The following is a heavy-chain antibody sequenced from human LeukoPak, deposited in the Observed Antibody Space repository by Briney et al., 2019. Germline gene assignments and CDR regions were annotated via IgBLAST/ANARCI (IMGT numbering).Heavy chain of an antibody. V-gene: IGHV3-74*01. D-gene: IGHD3-22*01. CDR3: AREGGYYYDSSGYYYN. J-gene: IGHJ4*02. CDR2: INSDGSST. Sequence: PGRSLRLSCAASGFTFSSYVMNWVRQAPGKGLVWVSRINSDGSSTSYADSVKGRFTISRDNAKNTLYLQMNSLRAEDTAVYYCAREGGYYYDSSGYYYNRGQGTQVTVSS. CDR1: GFTFSSYV.